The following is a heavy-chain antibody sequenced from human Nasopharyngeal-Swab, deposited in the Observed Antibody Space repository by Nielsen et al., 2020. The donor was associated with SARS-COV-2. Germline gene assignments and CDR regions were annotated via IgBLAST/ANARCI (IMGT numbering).Heavy chain of an antibody. J-gene: IGHJ4*02. CDR3: ARVEMATMGGQLAYYFDY. Sequence: GESLKISCKGSGYTFTSYGISWVRQAPGQGLEWMGWISAYNGNTNYAQKLQGRVTMTTDTSTSTAYMELSSLRSEDTAVYYCARVEMATMGGQLAYYFDYWGQGTLVTVSS. CDR1: GYTFTSYG. D-gene: IGHD5-24*01. V-gene: IGHV1-18*01. CDR2: ISAYNGNT.